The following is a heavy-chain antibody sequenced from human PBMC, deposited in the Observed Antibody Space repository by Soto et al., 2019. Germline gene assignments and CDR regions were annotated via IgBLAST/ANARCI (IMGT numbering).Heavy chain of an antibody. CDR1: GFAFSNAW. D-gene: IGHD3-16*01. V-gene: IGHV3-15*07. CDR2: IKSQTDGGSG. CDR3: TTEARTIMPEVSFDG. J-gene: IGHJ4*01. Sequence: PGGSLRLSCAASGFAFSNAWINWVRQPPGRGLEWVGRIKSQTDGGSGDYAAPVKGRFVVSRDDSKNIVYLQMNSLKIEDTAVYYCTTEARTIMPEVSFDGWGHGTLVT.